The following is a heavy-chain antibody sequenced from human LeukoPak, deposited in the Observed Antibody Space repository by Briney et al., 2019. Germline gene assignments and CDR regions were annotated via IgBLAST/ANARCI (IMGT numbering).Heavy chain of an antibody. Sequence: GGSLRLSCAASGFTFSSNGMHWVRQAPGKGLEWVAFIRYDGSNKYYADSVKGRFTISRDNSKNTLYLQMNSLRAEDTAVYYCARGYGSGSNNWFDPWGQGTLVTVSS. V-gene: IGHV3-30*02. J-gene: IGHJ5*02. D-gene: IGHD3-10*01. CDR1: GFTFSSNG. CDR3: ARGYGSGSNNWFDP. CDR2: IRYDGSNK.